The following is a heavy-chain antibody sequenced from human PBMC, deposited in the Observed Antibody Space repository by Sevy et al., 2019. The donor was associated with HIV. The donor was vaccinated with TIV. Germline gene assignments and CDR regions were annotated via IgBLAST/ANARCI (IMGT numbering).Heavy chain of an antibody. Sequence: ASVKVSCKASGFSLSGYYLHWVRQAPGQGLEWMGWINPSSGGTTYAQNFQGRVTMTTNTFITTAYMELAGLRSDDTAVYYCARPEGDVAYYNKVSCYDFDYWGQGALVTVSS. CDR2: INPSSGGT. J-gene: IGHJ4*02. CDR3: ARPEGDVAYYNKVSCYDFDY. CDR1: GFSLSGYY. V-gene: IGHV1-2*02. D-gene: IGHD2-15*01.